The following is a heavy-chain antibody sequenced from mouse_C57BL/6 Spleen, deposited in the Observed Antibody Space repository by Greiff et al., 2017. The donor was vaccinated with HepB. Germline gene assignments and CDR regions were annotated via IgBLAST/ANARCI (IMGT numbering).Heavy chain of an antibody. D-gene: IGHD4-1*01. V-gene: IGHV14-2*01. CDR3: ARGETGTPFDY. CDR1: GFNIKDYY. CDR2: IDPEDGET. Sequence: EVHLVESGAELVKPGASVKLSCTASGFNIKDYYMHWVKQRPEQGLEWIGRIDPEDGETKYAPKFQGKATITADTSSNTAYLQLSSLTSEDTAVYYCARGETGTPFDYWGQGTTLTVSS. J-gene: IGHJ2*01.